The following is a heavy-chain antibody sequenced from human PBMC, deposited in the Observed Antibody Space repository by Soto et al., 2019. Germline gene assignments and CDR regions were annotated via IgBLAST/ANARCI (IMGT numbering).Heavy chain of an antibody. CDR3: ASREAAGRAGWFDP. D-gene: IGHD6-13*01. CDR2: INHSGST. V-gene: IGHV4-34*01. J-gene: IGHJ5*02. Sequence: PSETLSLTCAVYGGSFSGYYWSWIRQPPGKGLEWIGEINHSGSTNYNPSLKSRVTISVDTSKNQFSLKLSSVTAADTAVYYCASREAAGRAGWFDPWGQGTLVTVSS. CDR1: GGSFSGYY.